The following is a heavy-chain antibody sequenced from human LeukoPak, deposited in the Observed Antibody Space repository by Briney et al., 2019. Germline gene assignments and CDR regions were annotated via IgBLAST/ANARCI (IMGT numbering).Heavy chain of an antibody. CDR3: ARRSGYYTYYFDY. CDR2: ISSNGGST. Sequence: PGGSLGLSCAASGFTFSSYAMHWVRQAPGKGLEYVSAISSNGGSTYYANSVKGRFTISRDNSKNTLYLQMGSLRAEDMAVYYCARRSGYYTYYFDYWGQGTLVTVSS. J-gene: IGHJ4*02. D-gene: IGHD3-3*01. CDR1: GFTFSSYA. V-gene: IGHV3-64*01.